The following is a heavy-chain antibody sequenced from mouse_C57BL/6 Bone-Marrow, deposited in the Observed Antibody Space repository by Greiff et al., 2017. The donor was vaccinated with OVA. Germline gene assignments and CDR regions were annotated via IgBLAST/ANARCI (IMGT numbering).Heavy chain of an antibody. V-gene: IGHV1-39*01. CDR1: GYSFTDYK. D-gene: IGHD2-2*01. J-gene: IGHJ2*01. Sequence: VQLQQSGPELVKPGASVTISCKASGYSFTDYKMNWVKQSTGQSLEWIGVIDPNNGITSYNQKFKGQATLTVDKSSSTAYMPRSSLTSEDSAVYYSARGYGYYYFDYWGQGTTLTVSS. CDR2: IDPNNGIT. CDR3: ARGYGYYYFDY.